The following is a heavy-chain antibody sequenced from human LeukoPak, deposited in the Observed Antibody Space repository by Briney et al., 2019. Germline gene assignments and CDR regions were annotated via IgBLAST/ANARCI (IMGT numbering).Heavy chain of an antibody. Sequence: GGSLRLSCAASGFTFNIYAMSWVRQTPGKGLEWVSSITSRDGTTYYTDSVKGRFTISRDNSENTLYLQMNSLRAEDTAIYYCVRDRPNYYDSSGHYYRRDGDYWGQGTLVTVAS. V-gene: IGHV3-23*01. CDR2: ITSRDGTT. CDR3: VRDRPNYYDSSGHYYRRDGDY. CDR1: GFTFNIYA. J-gene: IGHJ4*02. D-gene: IGHD3-22*01.